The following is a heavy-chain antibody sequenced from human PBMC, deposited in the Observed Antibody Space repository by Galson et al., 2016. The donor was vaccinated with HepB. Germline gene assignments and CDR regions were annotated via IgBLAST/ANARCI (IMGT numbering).Heavy chain of an antibody. V-gene: IGHV3-74*01. CDR2: INSDGSST. D-gene: IGHD2-2*01. CDR1: GFTFSSYW. Sequence: SLRLSCAASGFTFSSYWMHWVRQAPGKGLVWVSRINSDGSSTSYADSVKGRFTISRDKSSNTLYLQMNTLIAEDTAVYYCAKGRRSGCSSTSCYPFDCWGQGTLVTVSS. CDR3: AKGRRSGCSSTSCYPFDC. J-gene: IGHJ4*02.